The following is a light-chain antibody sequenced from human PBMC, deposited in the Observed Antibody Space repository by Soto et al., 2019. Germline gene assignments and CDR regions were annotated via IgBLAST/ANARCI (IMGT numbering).Light chain of an antibody. CDR2: EVS. CDR3: SSYTSNSTRV. J-gene: IGLJ3*02. CDR1: SSDVGGYNY. V-gene: IGLV2-14*01. Sequence: QSVLTQPASVSGSPGQSITISCTGNSSDVGGYNYVSWYQQHPGKAPKLMIYEVSNRPSGVSNRFSGSKSGNTASLTISGLQAEDEADYYCSSYTSNSTRVFGGGTQMTVL.